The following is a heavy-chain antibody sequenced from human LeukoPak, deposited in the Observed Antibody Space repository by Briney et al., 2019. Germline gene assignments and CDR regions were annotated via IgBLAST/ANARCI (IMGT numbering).Heavy chain of an antibody. CDR3: ARSGGSYYSFDY. Sequence: GGSLRLSCAASGFTFSSYSMNWVRQAPGKGLEWVSSISSSSSYIYYADSVKGRFTISRDNAKNTLYLQMNSLRAEDTAVYYCARSGGSYYSFDYWGQGTLVTVSS. CDR1: GFTFSSYS. D-gene: IGHD1-26*01. V-gene: IGHV3-21*01. J-gene: IGHJ4*02. CDR2: ISSSSSYI.